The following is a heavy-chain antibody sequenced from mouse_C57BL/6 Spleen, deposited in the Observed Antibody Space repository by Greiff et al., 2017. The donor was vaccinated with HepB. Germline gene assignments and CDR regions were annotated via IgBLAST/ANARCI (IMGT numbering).Heavy chain of an antibody. V-gene: IGHV1-15*01. D-gene: IGHD2-3*01. J-gene: IGHJ3*01. Sequence: VKLQQSGAELVRPGASVTLSCKASGYTFTDYEMHWVKQTPVHGLEWIGAIDPETGGTAYNQKFKGKAILTADKSSSTAYMELRSLTSEDSAVYYCTRDDGYYRFAYWGQGTLVTVSA. CDR3: TRDDGYYRFAY. CDR2: IDPETGGT. CDR1: GYTFTDYE.